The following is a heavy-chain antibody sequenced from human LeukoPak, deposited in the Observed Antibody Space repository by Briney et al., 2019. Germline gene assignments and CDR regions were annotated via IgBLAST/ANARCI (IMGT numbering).Heavy chain of an antibody. V-gene: IGHV1-18*01. Sequence: GASVKVSCKASGYTFTSYGISWVRQAPGQGLEWMGWISAYNGNTNYAQKLQGRVTMTTDTSTSTAYMELRSLRSDDTAVYYCARGYCSSTSCFVWGWFDPWGQGTLVIVSS. D-gene: IGHD2-2*01. CDR2: ISAYNGNT. J-gene: IGHJ5*02. CDR1: GYTFTSYG. CDR3: ARGYCSSTSCFVWGWFDP.